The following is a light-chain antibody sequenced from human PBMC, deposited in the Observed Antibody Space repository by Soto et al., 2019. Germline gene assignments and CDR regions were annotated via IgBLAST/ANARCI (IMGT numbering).Light chain of an antibody. CDR1: SSDVGGYNY. J-gene: IGLJ1*01. V-gene: IGLV2-14*01. CDR2: EVR. Sequence: QSALTQPASVSGSPGQSITISCTGTSSDVGGYNYVYWYQQHPGKAPKLMIYEVRNQPSGVSNRFSGSKSGNTASLTISGLQAEDEADYYCSSYTSSSIDYVFGTGTKLTVL. CDR3: SSYTSSSIDYV.